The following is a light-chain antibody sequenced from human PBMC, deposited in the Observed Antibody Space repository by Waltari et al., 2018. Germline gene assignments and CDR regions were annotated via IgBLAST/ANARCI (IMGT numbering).Light chain of an antibody. CDR2: AVT. Sequence: QSALTQPASVSGSPGPSITIPCAGTSSDVGGYDLVSWYQHHPDKAPKLLIYAVTKRPSGVSNRFSGSKSGNTASLTISGLQAEDEATYYCCSYLERTVFGGGTKLTVL. CDR1: SSDVGGYDL. CDR3: CSYLERTV. V-gene: IGLV2-23*02. J-gene: IGLJ2*01.